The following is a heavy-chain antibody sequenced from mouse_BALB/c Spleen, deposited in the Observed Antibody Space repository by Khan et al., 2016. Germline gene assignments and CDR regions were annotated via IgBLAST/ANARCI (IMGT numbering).Heavy chain of an antibody. J-gene: IGHJ3*01. Sequence: QVQLQQPGAELVKPGASVKLSCKASGYTFTSYWMHWVKQRPGQGLEWIGEINPSNGRTNYNEKFKSKATLTVDKSSSTAFMQLSSLTSEDSAVYYGARSLYDYDGAYWGQGTLVTVSA. CDR3: ARSLYDYDGAY. D-gene: IGHD2-4*01. CDR2: INPSNGRT. CDR1: GYTFTSYW. V-gene: IGHV1S81*02.